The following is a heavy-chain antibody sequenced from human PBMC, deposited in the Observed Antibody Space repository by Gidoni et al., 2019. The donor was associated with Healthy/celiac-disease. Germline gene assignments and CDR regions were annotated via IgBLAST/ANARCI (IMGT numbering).Heavy chain of an antibody. CDR2: ISWNSGSI. Sequence: EVQLVESGGGLVQPGRSLRLSCAAAGCTFDDYAMHWVRPAPGKGLEWVSGISWNSGSIGYADSVKGRFTISRDNAKNSLYLQMNSLRAEDTALYYCAKDIGGGAPDYWGQGTLVTVSS. CDR1: GCTFDDYA. V-gene: IGHV3-9*01. J-gene: IGHJ4*02. D-gene: IGHD3-16*01. CDR3: AKDIGGGAPDY.